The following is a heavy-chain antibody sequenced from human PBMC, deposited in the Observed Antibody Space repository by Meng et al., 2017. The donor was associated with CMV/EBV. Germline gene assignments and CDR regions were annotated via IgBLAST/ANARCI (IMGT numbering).Heavy chain of an antibody. CDR3: TRDAHLTTVTPNWFDP. V-gene: IGHV1-2*02. D-gene: IGHD4-17*01. J-gene: IGHJ5*02. CDR1: GDTLPGDY. CDR2: LNPNSGDT. Sequence: VRRGPSWADLRNPWASAHVSGNASGDTLPGDYMLWVREDPGKGLEWMGCLNPNSGDTNYAQKFQGRVTMTRDTSISTAYMELSRLRSDYTAVYYCTRDAHLTTVTPNWFDPWGQGTLVTVSS.